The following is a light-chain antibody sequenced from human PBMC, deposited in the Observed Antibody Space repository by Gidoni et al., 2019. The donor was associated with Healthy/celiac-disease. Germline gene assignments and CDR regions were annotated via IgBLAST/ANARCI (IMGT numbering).Light chain of an antibody. J-gene: IGKJ4*01. Sequence: EIVLTPSPATLSLSPGESATLSCRASQSVSSYLAWYQLTPGQAPRLLISDASNRATGIPARFSGSGSGTDFTFTISSLAPEDFAFYYCQQRSNWPPSFGGXTKVEIK. CDR1: QSVSSY. CDR3: QQRSNWPPS. CDR2: DAS. V-gene: IGKV3-11*01.